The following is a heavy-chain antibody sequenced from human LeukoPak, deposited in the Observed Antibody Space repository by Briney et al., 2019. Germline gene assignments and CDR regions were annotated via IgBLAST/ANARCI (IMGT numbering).Heavy chain of an antibody. CDR3: ARVAPPYDRQGFDY. J-gene: IGHJ4*02. CDR1: GGSISSYY. D-gene: IGHD5-12*01. Sequence: SETLSLTCTVSGGSISSYYWSWIRQPAGKGLEWIGRIYTSGSTNYNPSPKSRVTMSVDTSKNQFSLKLSSVTAADTAVYYCARVAPPYDRQGFDYWGQGTLVTVSS. V-gene: IGHV4-4*07. CDR2: IYTSGST.